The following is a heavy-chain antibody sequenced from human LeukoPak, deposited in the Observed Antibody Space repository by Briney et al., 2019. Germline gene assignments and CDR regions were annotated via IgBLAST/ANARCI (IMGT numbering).Heavy chain of an antibody. Sequence: GGSLRLSCAASGFTFSSYSMNWVRQAPGKGLEWVSSISGSSSYIYYADSVKGRFTISRDNDKKSLSLQMNSLRAEDTAVYYCARHGMVYVSGDAFDIWGQGTMVTVSS. CDR3: ARHGMVYVSGDAFDI. CDR1: GFTFSSYS. CDR2: ISGSSSYI. J-gene: IGHJ3*02. D-gene: IGHD2-8*01. V-gene: IGHV3-21*01.